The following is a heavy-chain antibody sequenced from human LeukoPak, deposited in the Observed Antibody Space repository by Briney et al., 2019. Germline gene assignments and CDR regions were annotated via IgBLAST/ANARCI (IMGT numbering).Heavy chain of an antibody. V-gene: IGHV3-53*01. D-gene: IGHD1-26*01. CDR2: IYSGGST. J-gene: IGHJ3*02. Sequence: GGSLRLSCAASGFTVSSNYMSWVRQAPGKGLEWVSVIYSGGSTYYADSVKGRFTISRDNSKNTLYLQMNSLRAEDTAVYYCAKPTSALSGSYWNDAFDIWGQGTMVTVSS. CDR3: AKPTSALSGSYWNDAFDI. CDR1: GFTVSSNY.